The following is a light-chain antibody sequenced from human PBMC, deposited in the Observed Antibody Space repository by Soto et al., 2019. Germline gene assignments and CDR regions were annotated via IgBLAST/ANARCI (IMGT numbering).Light chain of an antibody. CDR2: EVS. V-gene: IGLV2-14*01. J-gene: IGLJ3*02. CDR1: SRDIGYNNY. CDR3: SSYTTATRL. Sequence: QSVLTQPASVSGSPGQSITLSCTGTSRDIGYNNYGSWFQQRPGKAPTLIIYEVSNRPSGVSTHFSGSKSGNTASLTISGLLPEDEAEYYCSSYTTATRLFGGGTKLTVL.